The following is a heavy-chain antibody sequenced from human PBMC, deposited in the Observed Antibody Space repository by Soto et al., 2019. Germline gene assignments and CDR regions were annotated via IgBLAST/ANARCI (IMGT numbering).Heavy chain of an antibody. V-gene: IGHV3-33*01. J-gene: IGHJ6*02. Sequence: QVQLVQSGGGGVQPGRSLRLSCAAAGFTFSSHGMHWVRQAPGQGMQWVAVIWYDGSEKYHAESVKGRFTISRDNSRNTLYLQMNSLRDEDTALYYCARWVDGKRLDVWGQGTTVTVSS. CDR2: IWYDGSEK. CDR1: GFTFSSHG. D-gene: IGHD2-15*01. CDR3: ARWVDGKRLDV.